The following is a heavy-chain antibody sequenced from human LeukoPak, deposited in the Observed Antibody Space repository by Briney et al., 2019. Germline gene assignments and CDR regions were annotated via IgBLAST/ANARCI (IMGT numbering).Heavy chain of an antibody. D-gene: IGHD3-10*01. CDR3: PLAGVSGRTY. J-gene: IGHJ4*02. Sequence: PGGSLRLSCAASGFTFSSYAMTWVRQAPGKGLEWVSGISTRGDSTSYADSVKGRLTISRDNSKNTLYLQMHSLRVEDTALYYCPLAGVSGRTYWGQGTLVTVSS. V-gene: IGHV3-23*01. CDR2: ISTRGDST. CDR1: GFTFSSYA.